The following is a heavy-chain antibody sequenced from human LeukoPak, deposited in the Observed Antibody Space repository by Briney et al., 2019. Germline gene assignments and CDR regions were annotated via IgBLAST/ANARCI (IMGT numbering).Heavy chain of an antibody. CDR1: GYTFTSYG. CDR2: ISAYNGNT. Sequence: ASVKVSCKASGYTFTSYGISWVRQAPGQGLEWMGWISAYNGNTNYAQKLQGRVTMTTDTSTSTAYMELRSLRSDDTAVYYCARDRLRFLEWLDYYYYGMDVWGQGTTVTVSS. CDR3: ARDRLRFLEWLDYYYYGMDV. J-gene: IGHJ6*02. D-gene: IGHD3-3*01. V-gene: IGHV1-18*01.